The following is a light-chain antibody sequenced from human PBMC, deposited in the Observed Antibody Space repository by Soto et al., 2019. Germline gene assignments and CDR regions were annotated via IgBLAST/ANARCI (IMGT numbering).Light chain of an antibody. V-gene: IGKV3-11*01. CDR2: DAS. Sequence: EIVLTQSPATLSLSPGERVTLSCRASQSVSSSLAWYQQKPGQAPRLLIYDASNRATGIPARFSGSGSGTDFTLTISSLEPEDFAVYYCQQRSNWPRTFGQGTKLEIK. CDR1: QSVSSS. CDR3: QQRSNWPRT. J-gene: IGKJ2*01.